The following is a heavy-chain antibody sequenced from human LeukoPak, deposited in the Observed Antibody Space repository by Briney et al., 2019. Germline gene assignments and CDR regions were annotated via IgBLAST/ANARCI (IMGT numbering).Heavy chain of an antibody. V-gene: IGHV1-3*01. Sequence: ASVKVSCKASGYTFSGYAIHWVRQAPGQRFEWMGWINAGNGHTKYSQNFLGRVTITRDSSANIVYMDVSSLTSEDTAVYYCARGIWSATRVDYYLDNWGRGTLVTVSS. CDR1: GYTFSGYA. D-gene: IGHD5-24*01. CDR2: INAGNGHT. CDR3: ARGIWSATRVDYYLDN. J-gene: IGHJ4*02.